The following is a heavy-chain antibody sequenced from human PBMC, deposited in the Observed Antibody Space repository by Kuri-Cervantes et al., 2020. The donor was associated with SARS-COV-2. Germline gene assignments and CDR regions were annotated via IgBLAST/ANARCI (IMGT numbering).Heavy chain of an antibody. D-gene: IGHD3-10*01. Sequence: GESLKISCAASGFAFGDYYMSWIRQAPGKGLEWVSYVSHSGTIIYQADSVKGRFTISRDNAKNSLYLQMNSLRGEDTAVYYCARESYVSLDLWGQGALVTVSS. CDR1: GFAFGDYY. J-gene: IGHJ4*02. V-gene: IGHV3-11*01. CDR2: VSHSGTII. CDR3: ARESYVSLDL.